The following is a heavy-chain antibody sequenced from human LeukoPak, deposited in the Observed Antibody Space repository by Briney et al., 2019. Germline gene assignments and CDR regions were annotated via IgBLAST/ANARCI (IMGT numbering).Heavy chain of an antibody. CDR1: GYTFTSYG. V-gene: IGHV1-18*01. CDR3: VSPRGDSYGYFKWREAFDY. D-gene: IGHD5-18*01. Sequence: ASVKVSCKASGYTFTSYGISWVRQAPGQGLEWMGWISAYNGNTNYAQKLQGRVTMTTDTSTSTAYMEMRSLRSDDTAVYYCVSPRGDSYGYFKWREAFDYWGQGTLVTVSS. J-gene: IGHJ4*02. CDR2: ISAYNGNT.